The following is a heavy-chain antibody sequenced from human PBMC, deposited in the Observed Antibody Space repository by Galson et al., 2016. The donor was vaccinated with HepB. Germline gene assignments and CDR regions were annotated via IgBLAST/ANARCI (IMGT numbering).Heavy chain of an antibody. CDR2: IYWDDDK. CDR1: GFSLSTSGVG. CDR3: AHSDVPMVQGLIITSNNWFDP. D-gene: IGHD3-10*01. V-gene: IGHV2-5*02. J-gene: IGHJ5*02. Sequence: PALVKPTQTLTLTCTFSGFSLSTSGVGVGWIRQPPGKALEWLALIYWDDDKHYSPSHKSRLTIAKDTSRNQVVLTMTNMDPVDTATYYCAHSDVPMVQGLIITSNNWFDPWGQGTLVTVSS.